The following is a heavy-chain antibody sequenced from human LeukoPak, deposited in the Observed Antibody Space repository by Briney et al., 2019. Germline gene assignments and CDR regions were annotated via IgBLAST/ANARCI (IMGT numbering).Heavy chain of an antibody. CDR3: ARVDDILTGYYMGGVDY. V-gene: IGHV4-61*01. J-gene: IGHJ4*02. Sequence: KSSETLSLTCTVSGGSISSGRYYWSWIRQPPGKGLEWIGYIYYSVSTNYNPSLKSRVTISVDTSKNQFSLKLSSVTAADTAVYYCARVDDILTGYYMGGVDYWGQGTLVTVSS. CDR1: GGSISSGRYY. CDR2: IYYSVST. D-gene: IGHD3-9*01.